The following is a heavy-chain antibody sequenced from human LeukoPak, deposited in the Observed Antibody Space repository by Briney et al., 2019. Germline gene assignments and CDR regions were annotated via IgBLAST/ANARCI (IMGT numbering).Heavy chain of an antibody. J-gene: IGHJ4*02. Sequence: ESLKISCKGFGYSFTSYWIAWVRQMPGKGLEWMGIIYPGDSDTRYSPSFQGQVTISADKSINTAYLQWSSLKASDTATYYCARRYDNTGYYVYWGQGTLVSVSS. CDR1: GYSFTSYW. V-gene: IGHV5-51*01. CDR3: ARRYDNTGYYVY. CDR2: IYPGDSDT. D-gene: IGHD3-22*01.